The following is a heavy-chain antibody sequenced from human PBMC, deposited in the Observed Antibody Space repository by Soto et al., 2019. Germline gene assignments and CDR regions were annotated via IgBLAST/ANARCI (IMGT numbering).Heavy chain of an antibody. J-gene: IGHJ4*02. Sequence: ASVKVSFKASGYTFTSYAMHWVRQAPGQRLEWMGWINAGNGNTKYSQKFQGRVTITRDTSASTAYMELSSLRSEDTAVYYCAGRLRSDVRGVIYWGQGTLVTVSS. V-gene: IGHV1-3*01. CDR3: AGRLRSDVRGVIY. D-gene: IGHD3-10*02. CDR2: INAGNGNT. CDR1: GYTFTSYA.